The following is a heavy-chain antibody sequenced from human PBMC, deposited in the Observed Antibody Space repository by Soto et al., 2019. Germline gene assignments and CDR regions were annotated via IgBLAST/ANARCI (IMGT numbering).Heavy chain of an antibody. D-gene: IGHD6-13*01. Sequence: QVQLVESGGGVVQPGRSLRLSCAASGFTFSSYAMHWVRQAPGKGREWVAVISYDGSNKYYADSVKGRFTISRDNSKNTLYLQMNSLRAEDTAVYYCAREGGIIAAAGHFDYWGQGTLVTVSS. CDR1: GFTFSSYA. J-gene: IGHJ4*02. V-gene: IGHV3-30-3*01. CDR2: ISYDGSNK. CDR3: AREGGIIAAAGHFDY.